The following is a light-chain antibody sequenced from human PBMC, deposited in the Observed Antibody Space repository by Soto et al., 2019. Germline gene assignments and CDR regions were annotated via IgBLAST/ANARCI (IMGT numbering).Light chain of an antibody. J-gene: IGKJ1*01. CDR3: QQDDNWPWT. CDR1: QSVSSN. Sequence: EIVMTQSPATLSVSPGERATLSCRASQSVSSNLAWYQQKPGQVPRLLIYDASTRATGTPARFSGSGSGTEFTLTISSLQSEDFAVYYCQQDDNWPWTFGQGTKVEIK. V-gene: IGKV3-15*01. CDR2: DAS.